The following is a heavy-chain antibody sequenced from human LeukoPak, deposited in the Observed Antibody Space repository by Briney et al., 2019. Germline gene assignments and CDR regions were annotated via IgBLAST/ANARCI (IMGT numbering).Heavy chain of an antibody. CDR2: ISYDGSNK. V-gene: IGHV3-30*04. CDR1: GFTFSSYA. D-gene: IGHD6-19*01. J-gene: IGHJ3*02. Sequence: PGRSLRLSCAASGFTFSSYAMHWVRQAPGKGLEWVAVISYDGSNKYYADSVKGRFTISRDNAKNSLYLQMNSLRADDTAVYYCARPYSRGWYDKGLFDIWGQGTMVTVSS. CDR3: ARPYSRGWYDKGLFDI.